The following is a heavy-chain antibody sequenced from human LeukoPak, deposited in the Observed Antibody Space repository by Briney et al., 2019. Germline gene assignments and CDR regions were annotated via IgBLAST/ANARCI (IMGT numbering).Heavy chain of an antibody. V-gene: IGHV3-7*01. D-gene: IGHD4-11*01. Sequence: GGSLRLSCAASGFTFRRYWMSWVRQAPGKGLERVANIKEDGSEKYYVDSVKGRFTISRDNAKNSLSLQMSGLGAEDTAVYYCVRDSFSTDMDVWGKGTTVTVSS. CDR1: GFTFRRYW. CDR3: VRDSFSTDMDV. CDR2: IKEDGSEK. J-gene: IGHJ6*03.